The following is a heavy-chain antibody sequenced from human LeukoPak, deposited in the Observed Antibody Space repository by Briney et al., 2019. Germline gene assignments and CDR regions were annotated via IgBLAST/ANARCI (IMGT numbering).Heavy chain of an antibody. CDR3: ATQKNEGLGYGDDRYYFDY. D-gene: IGHD4-17*01. Sequence: PETLSLTCAVYGGPFSGYYRSWIRQPPGKGLEWIGEINHSGSANYNPSLKSRVTISVDTPKTHLSLKLSSVTAADTAVYYCATQKNEGLGYGDDRYYFDYWGQGTLVTVSS. CDR2: INHSGSA. V-gene: IGHV4-34*01. CDR1: GGPFSGYY. J-gene: IGHJ4*02.